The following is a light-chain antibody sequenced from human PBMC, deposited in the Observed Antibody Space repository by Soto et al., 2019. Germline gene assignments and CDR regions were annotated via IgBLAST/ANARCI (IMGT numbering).Light chain of an antibody. CDR3: CSYTASTIYV. V-gene: IGLV2-8*01. CDR1: TSDVGGYNY. Sequence: QSALTQPPSASGSVGQSVTISCTGTTSDVGGYNYVSWYQHHPGQAPKVIIYEVNQRPSGVPDRFSGSKSGNTASLTVSGLQPDDEADYFCCSYTASTIYVFGTGTKLTVL. CDR2: EVN. J-gene: IGLJ1*01.